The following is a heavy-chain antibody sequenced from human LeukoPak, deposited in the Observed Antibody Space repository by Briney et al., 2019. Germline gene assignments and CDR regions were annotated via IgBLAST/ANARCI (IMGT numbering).Heavy chain of an antibody. D-gene: IGHD5-18*01. CDR1: GGSFSGYY. J-gene: IGHJ4*02. Sequence: PSETLSLTCAVYGGSFSGYYWSWIRQPPGKGLEWLGEINHSGSTNYNPSLKSRVTISVDTSKTKFSLKLSSVTAADTAVYYCASPRGYSYGWYYFDYWGQGTLVTVSS. CDR3: ASPRGYSYGWYYFDY. V-gene: IGHV4-34*01. CDR2: INHSGST.